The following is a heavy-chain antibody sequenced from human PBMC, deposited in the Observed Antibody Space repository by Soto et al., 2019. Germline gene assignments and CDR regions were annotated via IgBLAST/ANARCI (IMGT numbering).Heavy chain of an antibody. CDR3: AREDPFEADDKEPHFDY. CDR2: ISGSGSNT. CDR1: GFTFSRCA. J-gene: IGHJ4*02. Sequence: EVQLLESGGDLVQPGGSLRLSCAASGFTFSRCAMSWVRQAPGKGLEWVSAISGSGSNTYYTDSVKGRFTISRDNSKNTMQLQMNSRRVEDTAADYYAREDPFEADDKEPHFDYWGQGILVTVSS. D-gene: IGHD3-9*01. V-gene: IGHV3-23*01.